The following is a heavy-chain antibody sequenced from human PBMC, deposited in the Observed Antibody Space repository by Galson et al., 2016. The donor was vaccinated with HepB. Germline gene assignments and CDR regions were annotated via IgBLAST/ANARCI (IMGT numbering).Heavy chain of an antibody. J-gene: IGHJ4*02. V-gene: IGHV3-48*01. Sequence: SLRLSCAASGFTFSSYNMHWIRQAPGKGLEWVSYISSSSSTIYYAASVKGRFTISRDNSKNSLYLQMNRLRAEDTAVYYCARDFDYWGQGTLVTVSS. CDR2: ISSSSSTI. CDR1: GFTFSSYN. CDR3: ARDFDY.